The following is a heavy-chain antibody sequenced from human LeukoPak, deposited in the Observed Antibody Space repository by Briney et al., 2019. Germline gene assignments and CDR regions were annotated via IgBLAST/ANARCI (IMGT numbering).Heavy chain of an antibody. V-gene: IGHV1-18*01. CDR2: ISAYNGNT. D-gene: IGHD3-3*01. J-gene: IGHJ5*02. CDR3: ARDWITIFGVANWFDP. CDR1: GYTFTSYG. Sequence: GASVKVSCKASGYTFTSYGISWVRQAPGQGLEWMGWISAYNGNTNYAQKLQGRVTMTTDTSTSTAYMELRSLRSDDTAGYYCARDWITIFGVANWFDPWGQGTLVTVSS.